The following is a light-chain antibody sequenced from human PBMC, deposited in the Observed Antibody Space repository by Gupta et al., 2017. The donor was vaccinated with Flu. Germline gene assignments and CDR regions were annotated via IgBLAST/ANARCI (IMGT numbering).Light chain of an antibody. J-gene: IGKJ1*01. CDR3: QQYNNWTPWT. CDR2: GSS. CDR1: QSFSSN. Sequence: EIVMTQSPPPLSVSPGERATLSCRASQSFSSNLAWYQQKPGQAPSLLIRGSSTSATGIAARLSGSGCGTEFTLTISSLQSEDFAVYYCQQYNNWTPWTFGQGTKVEIK. V-gene: IGKV3-15*01.